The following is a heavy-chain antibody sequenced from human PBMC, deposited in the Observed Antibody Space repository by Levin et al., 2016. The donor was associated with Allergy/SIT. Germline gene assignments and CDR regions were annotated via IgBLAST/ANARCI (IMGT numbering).Heavy chain of an antibody. CDR3: ASRRKTASYYYYGMDV. V-gene: IGHV5-10-1*01. CDR2: IDPSDSYT. D-gene: IGHD1-14*01. Sequence: VRQMPGKGLEWMGRIDPSDSYTNYSPSFQGHVTISADKSISTAYLQWSSLKASDTAMYYCASRRKTASYYYYGMDVWGQGTTVTVSS. J-gene: IGHJ6*02.